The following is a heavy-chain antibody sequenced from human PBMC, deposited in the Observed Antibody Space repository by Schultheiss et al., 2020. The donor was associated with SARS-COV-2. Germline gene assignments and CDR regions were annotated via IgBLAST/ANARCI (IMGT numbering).Heavy chain of an antibody. D-gene: IGHD4-17*01. CDR1: GYTFTGYY. CDR2: IIPIFGTA. Sequence: SVKVSCKASGYTFTGYYMHWVRQAPGQGLEWMGGIIPIFGTANYAQKFQGRVTITADESTSTAYMELSSLRSEDTAVYYCASFRADTVTTTYYYGMDVWGQGTTVTVSS. J-gene: IGHJ6*02. V-gene: IGHV1-69*13. CDR3: ASFRADTVTTTYYYGMDV.